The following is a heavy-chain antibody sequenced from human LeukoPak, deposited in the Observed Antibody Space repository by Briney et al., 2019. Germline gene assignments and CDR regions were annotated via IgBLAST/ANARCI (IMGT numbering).Heavy chain of an antibody. CDR2: ISSSGSTI. D-gene: IGHD2-2*02. V-gene: IGHV3-11*01. CDR1: GFTFSDYY. CDR3: AKDHCSSTSCYIPDY. J-gene: IGHJ4*02. Sequence: GGSLRLSCAASGFTFSDYYMSWIRQAPGKGLEWVSYISSSGSTIYYADSVKGRFTISRDNSKNTLYLQMNSLRAEDTAVYYCAKDHCSSTSCYIPDYWGQGTLVTVSS.